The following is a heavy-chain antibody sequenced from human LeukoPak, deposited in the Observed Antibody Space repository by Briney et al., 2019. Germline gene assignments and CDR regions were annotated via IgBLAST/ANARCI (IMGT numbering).Heavy chain of an antibody. CDR2: IYHSGST. J-gene: IGHJ3*02. Sequence: PSETLSLTCAVSGGSISSINWWSWVRQPPGKGLEWIGEIYHSGSTNYNPSLKSRVTISVDKSKNQFSLKLSSVTAADTAVYYCARGPTYYDFWSGWDAFDIWGQGTMVTVSS. V-gene: IGHV4-4*02. CDR3: ARGPTYYDFWSGWDAFDI. D-gene: IGHD3-3*01. CDR1: GGSISSINW.